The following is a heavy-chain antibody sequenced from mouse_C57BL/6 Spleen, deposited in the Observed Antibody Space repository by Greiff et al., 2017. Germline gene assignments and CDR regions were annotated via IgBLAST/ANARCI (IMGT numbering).Heavy chain of an antibody. CDR2: ISYSGST. J-gene: IGHJ4*01. CDR3: ARSVSSTVHAMDY. Sequence: EVQLQQSGPGLAKPSQTLSLTCSVTGYSITSDYWNWIRKFPGNKLEYMGYISYSGSTYYNPSLKSRIALTRDTSKNQYYLQLNSVTTEDTATYYCARSVSSTVHAMDYWGQGTSVTVSS. D-gene: IGHD1-1*01. V-gene: IGHV3-8*01. CDR1: GYSITSDY.